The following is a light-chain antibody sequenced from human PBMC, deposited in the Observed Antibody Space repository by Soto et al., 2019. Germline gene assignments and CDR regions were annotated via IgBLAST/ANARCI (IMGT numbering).Light chain of an antibody. CDR3: QQAYSFPIT. Sequence: DIQVTQSPSSVSASVGDRVTITCRASQDIGGYLAWYQHKPGRTPELLIHGASRLQSGVPARFSGSGSGTDFTLSINSLQPEDFATYYCQQAYSFPITFGQGTRLEI. CDR1: QDIGGY. CDR2: GAS. J-gene: IGKJ5*01. V-gene: IGKV1D-12*01.